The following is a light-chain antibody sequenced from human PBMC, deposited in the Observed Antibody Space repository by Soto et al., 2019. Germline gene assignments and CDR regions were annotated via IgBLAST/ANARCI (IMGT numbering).Light chain of an antibody. CDR2: GAS. Sequence: EIVLTQSPGTLSLSPGQRATLSCRASQSVSSNFLAWYQQKPGRAPRLLIDGASSRATGIPDRFSGSGSGTDFTLTISRLEPEDLAVYYCQQYGSLVTFGQGTKVDIK. CDR1: QSVSSNF. J-gene: IGKJ1*01. CDR3: QQYGSLVT. V-gene: IGKV3-20*01.